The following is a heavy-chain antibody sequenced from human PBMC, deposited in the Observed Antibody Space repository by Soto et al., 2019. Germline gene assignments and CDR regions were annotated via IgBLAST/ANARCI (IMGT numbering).Heavy chain of an antibody. Sequence: SETLSLTCAVYGGSFSGYYWSWIRQPPGKGLEWIGEINHSGSTNYNPSLKSRVTISVDTSKNQFSLKLSPVTAADTAVYYCVLLWFGELSPTNNWFDPWGQGTLVTVS. D-gene: IGHD3-10*01. CDR1: GGSFSGYY. CDR2: INHSGST. CDR3: VLLWFGELSPTNNWFDP. J-gene: IGHJ5*02. V-gene: IGHV4-34*01.